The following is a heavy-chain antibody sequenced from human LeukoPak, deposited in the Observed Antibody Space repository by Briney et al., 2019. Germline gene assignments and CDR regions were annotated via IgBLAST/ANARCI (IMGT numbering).Heavy chain of an antibody. Sequence: GGSLRLPCAASGFTFTGHTMTWLRQAPGKGLEWVSIIGGRDDRTYYAGSVQGRFTISRDNSKNILYLQMNSLRAEDTAVYYCANDPNPFYDFWSGYKWGQGTLVTVSS. V-gene: IGHV3-23*01. CDR1: GFTFTGHT. CDR3: ANDPNPFYDFWSGYK. D-gene: IGHD3-3*01. CDR2: IGGRDDRT. J-gene: IGHJ4*02.